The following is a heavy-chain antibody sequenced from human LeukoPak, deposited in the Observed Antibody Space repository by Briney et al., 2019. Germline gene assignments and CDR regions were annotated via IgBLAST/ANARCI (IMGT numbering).Heavy chain of an antibody. CDR3: ARDGMRIAAAGHNYYYYYMDV. V-gene: IGHV1-46*01. J-gene: IGHJ6*03. D-gene: IGHD6-13*01. CDR1: GYTFTSYY. CDR2: INPSGGST. Sequence: GASVKVSCKASGYTFTSYYMHWVRQAPGQGLEWMGIINPSGGSTSYAQKFQGRVTMTRDMSTSTVYMELSSLRSEDTAVYYCARDGMRIAAAGHNYYYYYMDVWGKGTTVTVSS.